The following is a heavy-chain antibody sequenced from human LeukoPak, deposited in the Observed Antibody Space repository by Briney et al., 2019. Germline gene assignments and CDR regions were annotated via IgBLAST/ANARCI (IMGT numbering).Heavy chain of an antibody. CDR2: ISYDGSNK. CDR1: GFTFSSYA. Sequence: GRSLRLSCAASGFTFSSYAMHWVRQAPGKGLEWVAVISYDGSNKYYADSVKGRFTISRDNSKNTLYLQMNSLRAEDTAVYYCARSLRGNSSGWYNWFDPWGEGTLVTVSS. J-gene: IGHJ5*02. CDR3: ARSLRGNSSGWYNWFDP. D-gene: IGHD6-19*01. V-gene: IGHV3-30-3*01.